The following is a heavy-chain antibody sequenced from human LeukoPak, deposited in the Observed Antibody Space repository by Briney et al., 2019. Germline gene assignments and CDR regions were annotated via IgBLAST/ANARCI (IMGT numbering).Heavy chain of an antibody. CDR1: GGSISSSY. D-gene: IGHD6-13*01. Sequence: SETLSLTCTVSGGSISSSYWSWIRQPPGKGLEWIGYIYYSGSTNYNPSLKSRVTISVDTSKNQFSLKLSSVTAADTAVYYCARVGSAAASFDYWGQGTLVTVSS. V-gene: IGHV4-59*01. CDR2: IYYSGST. J-gene: IGHJ4*02. CDR3: ARVGSAAASFDY.